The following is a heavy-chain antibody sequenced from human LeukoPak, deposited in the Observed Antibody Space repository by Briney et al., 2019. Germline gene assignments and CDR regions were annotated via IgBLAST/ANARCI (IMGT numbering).Heavy chain of an antibody. J-gene: IGHJ5*02. CDR3: AKEAYNYKWPWFDP. Sequence: GGSLRLSCAASGFTFSPFAMNWVRQAPGKGLEWVSSISGGGGIIYYAESVKGRFTISRDDSKNTLYLQMNSLRVEDTAVYYCAKEAYNYKWPWFDPWGQGTLVTVSS. V-gene: IGHV3-23*01. D-gene: IGHD1-1*01. CDR2: ISGGGGII. CDR1: GFTFSPFA.